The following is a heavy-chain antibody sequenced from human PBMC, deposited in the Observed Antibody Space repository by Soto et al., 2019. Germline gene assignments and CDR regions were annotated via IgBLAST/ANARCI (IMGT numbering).Heavy chain of an antibody. D-gene: IGHD3-22*01. CDR2: IYWDDDK. Sequence: GSGPTLVNPTQTLTLTCTFSGFSLSTCGVGVGWIRQPPGKALEWLAVIYWDDDKRYSPSLKSRLSITKDTSKNQVVLRMTNMDPVDTATYYCAHPFHNSRGYWYYFDYWGQGTLVTVSS. J-gene: IGHJ4*01. CDR3: AHPFHNSRGYWYYFDY. V-gene: IGHV2-5*02. CDR1: GFSLSTCGVG.